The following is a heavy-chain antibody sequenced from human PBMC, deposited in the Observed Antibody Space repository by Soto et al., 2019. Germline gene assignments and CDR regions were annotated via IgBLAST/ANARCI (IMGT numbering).Heavy chain of an antibody. D-gene: IGHD2-2*01. CDR2: IYYSGST. CDR3: ARGYCSSTSCYRHPNWFDP. CDR1: GGSISSGDYC. J-gene: IGHJ5*02. Sequence: SETLSLTCTVSGGSISSGDYCWSWIRQPPGKGLEWIGYIYYSGSTYYNPSLKSRVTISVDTSKNQFSLKLSSVTAADTAVYYCARGYCSSTSCYRHPNWFDPWGQGTLVTVSS. V-gene: IGHV4-30-4*01.